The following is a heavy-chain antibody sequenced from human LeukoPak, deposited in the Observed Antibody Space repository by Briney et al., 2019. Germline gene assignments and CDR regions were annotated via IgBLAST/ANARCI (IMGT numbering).Heavy chain of an antibody. CDR2: IYYDGSKK. V-gene: IGHV3-33*01. J-gene: IGHJ2*01. CDR1: RFTFRNYG. Sequence: PGGSLRLSCAASRFTFRNYGMYWVRQAPGKGLEWVAIIYYDGSKKYYADSVKGRFSISRDNSKNTLYLQMNSLRAEGTAVYFCARVLGTEGFWYLDLWGRGTLVTVSS. D-gene: IGHD7-27*01. CDR3: ARVLGTEGFWYLDL.